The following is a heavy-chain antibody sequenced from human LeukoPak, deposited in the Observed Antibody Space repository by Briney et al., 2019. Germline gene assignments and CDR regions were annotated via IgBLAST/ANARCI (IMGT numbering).Heavy chain of an antibody. CDR1: GFTFSSYD. CDR3: ARDMWRSYYFDY. D-gene: IGHD2-21*01. J-gene: IGHJ4*02. Sequence: QAGGSLRLSCAASGFTFSSYDMNWVRQAPGKGLEWVSYISSSGSTIYYADSVKGRFTISRDNAKNSLYLQMNSLRAEDTAVYYCARDMWRSYYFDYWGQGTLVTVSP. CDR2: ISSSGSTI. V-gene: IGHV3-48*03.